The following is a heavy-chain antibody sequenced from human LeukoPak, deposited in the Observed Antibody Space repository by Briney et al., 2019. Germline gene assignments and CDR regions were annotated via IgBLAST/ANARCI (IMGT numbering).Heavy chain of an antibody. CDR3: ARHLSKLYSNPAEIDS. D-gene: IGHD6-13*01. CDR2: VYYSGST. Sequence: SETLSLTCTVSGGSITTSVYYWGWIRQPPGKGLEWIGSVYYSGSTFYNPSLKSRVSISVDTSKRQFSLRLTSVTAADTAVYYCARHLSKLYSNPAEIDSWGQGTLVTGSS. V-gene: IGHV4-39*01. CDR1: GGSITTSVYY. J-gene: IGHJ4*02.